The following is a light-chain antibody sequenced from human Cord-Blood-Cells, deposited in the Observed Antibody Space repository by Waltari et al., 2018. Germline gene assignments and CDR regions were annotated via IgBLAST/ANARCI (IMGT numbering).Light chain of an antibody. CDR3: SSYTSSSAYV. Sequence: QSALTQPASVSGPPGQSITISCTGTSSDVGGSNYFSWYQQHPGKAPNLMIYDVSHRPSGVSNRCSGPKSGNTASLTISGLQAEDEADYYCSSYTSSSAYVFGTGTKVTIL. CDR1: SSDVGGSNY. V-gene: IGLV2-14*01. J-gene: IGLJ1*01. CDR2: DVS.